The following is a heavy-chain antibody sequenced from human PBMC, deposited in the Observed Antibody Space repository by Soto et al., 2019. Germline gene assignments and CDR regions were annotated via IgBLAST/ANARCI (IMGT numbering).Heavy chain of an antibody. CDR1: GAYISDFS. CDR2: ITVNGNT. V-gene: IGHV4-4*07. Sequence: QVQQLESGPGLVKPWDTLSLTCNVSGAYISDFSWSWIRQPAGKGLEWIGRITVNGNTQYNPSFRSRVTMSMDTSRNQFSLNLQSATAADTALYYCARESGENWTYEAHWGQGTLVTVSS. J-gene: IGHJ1*01. CDR3: ARESGENWTYEAH. D-gene: IGHD1-7*01.